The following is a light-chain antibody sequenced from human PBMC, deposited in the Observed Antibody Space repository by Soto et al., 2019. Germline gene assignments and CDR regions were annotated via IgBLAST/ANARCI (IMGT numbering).Light chain of an antibody. V-gene: IGKV1-39*01. Sequence: DIQMTQSPSSLSASVGDRVTITCRASQSISSYLNWYQQKPGKAPKLLIYAASSLQSGVPSRFSGSGSGTDFTLTISSLQPEDFATYYCQQSYSTPYTFGQGPKLEIQ. CDR3: QQSYSTPYT. J-gene: IGKJ2*01. CDR2: AAS. CDR1: QSISSY.